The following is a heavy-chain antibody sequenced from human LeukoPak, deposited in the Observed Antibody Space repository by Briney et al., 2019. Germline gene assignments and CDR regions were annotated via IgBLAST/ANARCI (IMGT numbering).Heavy chain of an antibody. Sequence: GGSLRLSCAASGFTFDDYAMSWVRQAPGKGLEWVSGINWNGGSTDYADSVKGRFTISRDNAKNSLYLQMNSLRAEDTALYYCARGLTYQLHYFDYWGQGTLVTVSS. J-gene: IGHJ4*02. D-gene: IGHD2-2*01. V-gene: IGHV3-20*04. CDR1: GFTFDDYA. CDR2: INWNGGST. CDR3: ARGLTYQLHYFDY.